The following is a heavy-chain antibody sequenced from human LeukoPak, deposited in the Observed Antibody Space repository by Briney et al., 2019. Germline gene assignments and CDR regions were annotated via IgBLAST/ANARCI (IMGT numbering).Heavy chain of an antibody. D-gene: IGHD3-3*01. V-gene: IGHV3-23*01. Sequence: GGSLRLSCAASGFTFSSYYISWVRQAPGKGLEWVSAICGSGASTYYADKVKGRFTISRDNYKNTLYLQKNRLRADDTALYYCAKDFDDNFWNGHNAFDNGGQGTMVTVSS. J-gene: IGHJ3*02. CDR2: ICGSGAST. CDR3: AKDFDDNFWNGHNAFDN. CDR1: GFTFSSYY.